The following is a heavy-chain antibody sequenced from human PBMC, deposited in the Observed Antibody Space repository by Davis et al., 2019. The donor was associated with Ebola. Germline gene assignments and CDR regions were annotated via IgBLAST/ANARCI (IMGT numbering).Heavy chain of an antibody. J-gene: IGHJ2*01. Sequence: GESLKISCAASGLTFSSYAISWVRQAPGKGLEWVSVIYRDERTYYADSVKGRFTVSRDNSENMLYLQMSTLRAEDTAVYYCARHVNGDFWYFDLWGQGTLVTVSS. CDR2: IYRDERT. CDR3: ARHVNGDFWYFDL. D-gene: IGHD4-17*01. CDR1: GLTFSSYA. V-gene: IGHV3-66*04.